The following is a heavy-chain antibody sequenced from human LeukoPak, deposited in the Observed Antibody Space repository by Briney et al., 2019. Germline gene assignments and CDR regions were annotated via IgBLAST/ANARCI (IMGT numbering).Heavy chain of an antibody. V-gene: IGHV1-69*13. CDR2: IIPIFGTA. D-gene: IGHD6-19*01. Sequence: GASVKVSCKASGGTFSSYAISWVRQAPGQGLGWMGGIIPIFGTANYAQKFQGRVTITADESTSTAYMELSSLRSDDTAVYYCARMNGYSSGRYFDLWGRGTLVTVSS. J-gene: IGHJ2*01. CDR3: ARMNGYSSGRYFDL. CDR1: GGTFSSYA.